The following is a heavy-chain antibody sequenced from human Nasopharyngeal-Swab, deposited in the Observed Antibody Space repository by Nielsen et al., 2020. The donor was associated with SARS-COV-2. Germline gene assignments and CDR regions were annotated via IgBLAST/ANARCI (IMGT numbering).Heavy chain of an antibody. CDR3: AGAYSSSWYPGYYYYGMDV. D-gene: IGHD6-13*01. J-gene: IGHJ6*02. CDR1: GGTISSYY. Sequence: SETLSLTSTVSGGTISSYYWSWIRQPPGKGLEWIGYINYSGSTNYNPSLKSRVTISVDTSKNQCSLKLSSVTAADTAVYYCAGAYSSSWYPGYYYYGMDVWGQGTTVTVSS. CDR2: INYSGST. V-gene: IGHV4-59*01.